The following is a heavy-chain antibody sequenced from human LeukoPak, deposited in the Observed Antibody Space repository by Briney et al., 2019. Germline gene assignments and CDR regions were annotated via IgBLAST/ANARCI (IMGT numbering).Heavy chain of an antibody. D-gene: IGHD6-19*01. CDR1: GFTVSSDY. CDR2: IYSGGST. V-gene: IGHV3-53*01. CDR3: ARGSIAVAGTVDY. J-gene: IGHJ4*02. Sequence: GGSLSLSCAASGFTVSSDYMSWVRQAPGKGLEWVSLIYSGGSTYYADSVRGRFTISRDISKNTLCLQMNGLRVEDTAVYYCARGSIAVAGTVDYWGQGTLVTVSS.